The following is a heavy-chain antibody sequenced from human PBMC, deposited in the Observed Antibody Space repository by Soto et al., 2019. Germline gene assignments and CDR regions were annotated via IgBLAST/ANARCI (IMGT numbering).Heavy chain of an antibody. CDR2: IYSGGST. D-gene: IGHD4-17*01. V-gene: IGHV3-66*01. Sequence: EGQLVESGGGLVQPGGSLRLSCAASGFTVSSNYMSWVRQAPGKGLEWVSVIYSGGSTYYADSVKGRFTISRDNSKNTLYLQMNSLRAEDTAVYYCASGTTVTTWSDYWGQGTLVTVSS. J-gene: IGHJ4*02. CDR1: GFTVSSNY. CDR3: ASGTTVTTWSDY.